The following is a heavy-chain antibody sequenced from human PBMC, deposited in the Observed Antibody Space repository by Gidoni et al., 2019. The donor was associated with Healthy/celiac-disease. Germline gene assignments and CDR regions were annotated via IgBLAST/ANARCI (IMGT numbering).Heavy chain of an antibody. Sequence: NAWMNWVRQAPGKGLEWVGRIKSKTDGGTTDYAAPVKGRFTISRDDSKNTLYLQMNSLKTEDTAVYYCTTGGITIFGVVMTDLDYLGQGTLVTVSS. CDR1: NAW. J-gene: IGHJ4*02. CDR2: IKSKTDGGTT. V-gene: IGHV3-15*07. D-gene: IGHD3-3*01. CDR3: TTGGITIFGVVMTDLDY.